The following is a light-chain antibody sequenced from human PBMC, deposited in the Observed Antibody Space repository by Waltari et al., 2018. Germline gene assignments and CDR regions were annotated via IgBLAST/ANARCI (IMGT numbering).Light chain of an antibody. V-gene: IGKV3-20*01. CDR3: QKYGTLPAT. CDR1: QSISKY. Sequence: ELMLTQSPGTLSLSPGERATLSCRASQSISKYLAWYQQKPGQAPRLIIYDAASRATGIPDRFGGSGSGTDFSLTISRLEPEDSAVYYCQKYGTLPATFGQGTKVEIK. CDR2: DAA. J-gene: IGKJ1*01.